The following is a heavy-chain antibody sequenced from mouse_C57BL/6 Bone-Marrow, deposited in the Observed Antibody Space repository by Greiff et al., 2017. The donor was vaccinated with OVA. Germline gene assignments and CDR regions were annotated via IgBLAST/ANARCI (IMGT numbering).Heavy chain of an antibody. CDR3: ARSNYGSSYWYFYV. V-gene: IGHV1-55*01. CDR2: IYPGSGST. CDR1: GYTFTSYW. J-gene: IGHJ1*03. Sequence: QVQLQQPGAELVKPGASVKMSCKASGYTFTSYWITWVKQRPGQGLEWIGDIYPGSGSTNYNEKFKSKATLTVDTASSTAYLQISSLTSEDSAVYYCARSNYGSSYWYFYVWGTGTTVTGST. D-gene: IGHD1-1*01.